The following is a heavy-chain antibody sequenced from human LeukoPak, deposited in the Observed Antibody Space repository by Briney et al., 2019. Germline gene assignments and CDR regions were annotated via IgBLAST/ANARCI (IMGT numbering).Heavy chain of an antibody. CDR2: ISIDGSNT. V-gene: IGHV3-74*01. J-gene: IGHJ4*02. Sequence: PGGSLRLSCAVSGFTFNKYYMHWVRQAPGKGLVWVSRISIDGSNTNYADSVKGRFTISRDNAKNTLYLQMNSLRAEDTAVYYCISVPYRGKGALVTASS. CDR3: ISVPY. CDR1: GFTFNKYY.